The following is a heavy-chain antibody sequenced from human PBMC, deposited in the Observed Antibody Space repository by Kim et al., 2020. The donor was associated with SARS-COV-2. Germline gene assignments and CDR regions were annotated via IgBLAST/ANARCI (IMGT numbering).Heavy chain of an antibody. CDR3: ARDHHYYDILTGYTAGFQYCYYYGMDV. V-gene: IGHV3-33*05. J-gene: IGHJ6*02. CDR1: GFTFSSYG. D-gene: IGHD3-9*01. CDR2: ISYDGSNK. Sequence: GGSLRLSCAASGFTFSSYGMHWVRQAPGKGLEWVAVISYDGSNKYYADSVKGRFTISRDNSKNTLYLQMNSLRAEDTAVYYCARDHHYYDILTGYTAGFQYCYYYGMDVRGQGTTVTVSS.